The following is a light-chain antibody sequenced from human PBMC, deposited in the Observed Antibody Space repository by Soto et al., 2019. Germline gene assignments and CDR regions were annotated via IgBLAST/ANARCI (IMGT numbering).Light chain of an antibody. CDR3: QQYNDWPPFT. Sequence: EIVLTQSPATLSVSPGERATLSCRASQSVSGNLAWYQQKPGQAPRLLIFGASSRATGIPTRFSGSGSGTEFTLTISSLQSEDFAVYYCQQYNDWPPFTFGQGTNLEIK. J-gene: IGKJ2*01. CDR1: QSVSGN. CDR2: GAS. V-gene: IGKV3-15*01.